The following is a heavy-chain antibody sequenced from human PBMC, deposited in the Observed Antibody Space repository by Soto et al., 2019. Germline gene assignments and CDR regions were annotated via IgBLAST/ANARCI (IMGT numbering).Heavy chain of an antibody. CDR1: GYTFTSYG. CDR3: ARAAIAAAGTPCMDV. D-gene: IGHD6-13*01. J-gene: IGHJ6*02. Sequence: QVQLVQSGAEVKKPGASVKVSCKASGYTFTSYGISWVRQALGQGLEWMGWTSAYNGNTNYAQTLQGRVTMTTDTSTSTAYMELRSLRSDDTAVYYRARAAIAAAGTPCMDVWGQGTTVTVSS. V-gene: IGHV1-18*01. CDR2: TSAYNGNT.